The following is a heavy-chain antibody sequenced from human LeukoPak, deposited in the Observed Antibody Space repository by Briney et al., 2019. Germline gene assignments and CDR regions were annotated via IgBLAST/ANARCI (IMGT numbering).Heavy chain of an antibody. CDR1: GGSFSGYY. J-gene: IGHJ4*02. CDR3: ARGGETYYYDSSGYYARERPYYFDY. CDR2: INHSGST. Sequence: SETLSLTCAVSGGSFSGYYWNWIRQSPGKGLEWIGEINHSGSTHYNPSLKSRVTISVDTSQKQFSLRLTSVTAADTAVYYCARGGETYYYDSSGYYARERPYYFDYWGQGTLVTVSS. D-gene: IGHD3-22*01. V-gene: IGHV4-34*01.